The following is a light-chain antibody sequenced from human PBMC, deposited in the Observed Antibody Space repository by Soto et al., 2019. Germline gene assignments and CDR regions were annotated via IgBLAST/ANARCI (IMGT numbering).Light chain of an antibody. Sequence: DIQMTQSPSTLSASVGDRVTITCRASQSISSWLAWYQQKPGKAPKLLIYEASNSESGVPSRFSGSGSGTEFTLTISSLQPDDFATYYCQQSNNYPWTFGQGTKVDIK. CDR1: QSISSW. V-gene: IGKV1-5*03. J-gene: IGKJ1*01. CDR3: QQSNNYPWT. CDR2: EAS.